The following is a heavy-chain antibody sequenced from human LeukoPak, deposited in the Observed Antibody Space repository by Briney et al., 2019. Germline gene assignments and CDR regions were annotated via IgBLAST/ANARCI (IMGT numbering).Heavy chain of an antibody. CDR1: GYTFTSYG. CDR3: ARGLHYYDSSGWYDY. D-gene: IGHD3-22*01. CDR2: MNPNSGNT. V-gene: IGHV1-8*02. J-gene: IGHJ4*02. Sequence: GASVKVSCKASGYTFTSYGISWVRQAPGQGLEWMGWMNPNSGNTGYAQKFQGRVTMTRNTSISTAYMELSSLRSEDTAVYYCARGLHYYDSSGWYDYWGQGTLVTVSS.